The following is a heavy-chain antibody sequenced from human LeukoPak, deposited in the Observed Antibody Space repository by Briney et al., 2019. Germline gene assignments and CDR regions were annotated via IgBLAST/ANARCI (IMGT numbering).Heavy chain of an antibody. CDR2: IDDSGDT. V-gene: IGHV1-2*02. J-gene: IGHJ4*02. CDR1: GYTFSGYY. D-gene: IGHD5-12*01. CDR3: ARGRGWLRLDF. Sequence: ASVKVSCKASGYTFSGYYIHWVRQAPGQGLEWMGWIDDSGDTYYVRNFQGRVTMTRDTSISTSYMDLSSLTSDDTAIYHCARGRGWLRLDFWGQGTLVTVSS.